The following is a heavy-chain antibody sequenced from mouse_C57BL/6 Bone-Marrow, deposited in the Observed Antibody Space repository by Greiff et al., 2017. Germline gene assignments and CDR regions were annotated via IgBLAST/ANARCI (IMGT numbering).Heavy chain of an antibody. CDR1: GYTFTSYT. CDR2: INPSSGYT. Sequence: QVQLQQSGAELARPGASVKMSCKASGYTFTSYTMHWVKQRPGQGLEWIGYINPSSGYTKYNQKFKDKATLTADKSSSTAYMQLSSLTSEDSAIYYCARWKGAWVAYWGQGTLVTVSA. J-gene: IGHJ3*01. V-gene: IGHV1-4*01. CDR3: ARWKGAWVAY.